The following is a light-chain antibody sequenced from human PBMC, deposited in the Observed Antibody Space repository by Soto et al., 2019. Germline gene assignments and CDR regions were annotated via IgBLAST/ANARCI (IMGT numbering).Light chain of an antibody. CDR2: EVS. Sequence: QPVLTQPPSASGSPGQSVTISCTGTSSDVGGYNYVSWYQQHPGKAPKLMIYEVSKRPSGVPDRFSGSKSGNTASLTVSGLQAEDEADYYCSSYAGSHYVFGTGTKLTVL. CDR3: SSYAGSHYV. J-gene: IGLJ1*01. V-gene: IGLV2-8*01. CDR1: SSDVGGYNY.